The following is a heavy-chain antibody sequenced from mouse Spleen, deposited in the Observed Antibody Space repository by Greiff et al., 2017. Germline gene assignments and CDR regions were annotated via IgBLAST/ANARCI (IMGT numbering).Heavy chain of an antibody. CDR3: ARATFYYGSSYWYFDV. V-gene: IGHV3-6*01. D-gene: IGHD1-1*01. J-gene: IGHJ1*01. CDR2: ISYDGSN. CDR1: GYSITSGYY. Sequence: EVQLVESGPGLVKPSQSLSLTCSVTGYSITSGYYWNWIRQFPGNKLEWMGYISYDGSNNYNPSLKNRISITRDTSKNQFFLKLNSVTTEDTATYYCARATFYYGSSYWYFDVWGAGTTVTVSS.